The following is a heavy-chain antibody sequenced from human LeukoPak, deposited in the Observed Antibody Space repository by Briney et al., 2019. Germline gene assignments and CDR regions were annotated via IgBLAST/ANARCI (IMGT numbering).Heavy chain of an antibody. CDR2: INAASNVI. V-gene: IGHV3-21*01. CDR1: GFTFSTHS. Sequence: PGGSLRLSCAASGFTFSTHSMNWVRQAPGQGLEWVSAINAASNVIYYAESVKGRFTISRDNAKNSLFLQMNSLRPEDTAVYYCTRRAPSHDFDSWGQGTLVTVSS. J-gene: IGHJ4*02. CDR3: TRRAPSHDFDS.